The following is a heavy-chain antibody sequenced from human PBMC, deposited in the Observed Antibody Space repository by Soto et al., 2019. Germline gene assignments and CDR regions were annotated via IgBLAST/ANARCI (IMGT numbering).Heavy chain of an antibody. J-gene: IGHJ4*02. CDR1: GYTFTSSG. V-gene: IGHV1-18*01. CDR3: ARGVGYYYDSSGGTYFDY. CDR2: MSANNGNT. Sequence: ASVKVSCKASGYTFTSSGFLWVRQAPGQGLEWMGWMSANNGNTSYAQKFQGRVTMTTDNSTSTAYMELSSLRSEDTAVYYCARGVGYYYDSSGGTYFDYWGQGTLVTVSS. D-gene: IGHD3-22*01.